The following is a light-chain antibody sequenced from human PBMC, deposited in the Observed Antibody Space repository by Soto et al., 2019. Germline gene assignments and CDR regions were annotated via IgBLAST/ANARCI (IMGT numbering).Light chain of an antibody. V-gene: IGKV1-39*01. CDR3: QESYSFLWGT. CDR2: AAS. Sequence: DIQMTQSPSSLSASVGDRVTITCRASQSISSYLNWYQQKPGKAPKLLIYAASSLQSGVPSRFSGSGSGTDFTLTISSLQREDFATYYCQESYSFLWGTCGQGTKVDIK. J-gene: IGKJ1*01. CDR1: QSISSY.